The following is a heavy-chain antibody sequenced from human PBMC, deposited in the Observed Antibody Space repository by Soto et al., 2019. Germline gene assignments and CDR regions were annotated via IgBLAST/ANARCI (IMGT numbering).Heavy chain of an antibody. V-gene: IGHV1-69*02. CDR2: IIPILGLA. CDR3: ASRYDSSDY. D-gene: IGHD3-22*01. CDR1: GGTFSIYT. J-gene: IGHJ4*02. Sequence: QVQLVQSGAEVKKPGSSVKVSCKASGGTFSIYTISWVRQAPGQGLEWMGRIIPILGLANYAQKFQGRVTITADKSTSTAYMEPRSLRSEDTAVYYCASRYDSSDYWGQGTLVSVSS.